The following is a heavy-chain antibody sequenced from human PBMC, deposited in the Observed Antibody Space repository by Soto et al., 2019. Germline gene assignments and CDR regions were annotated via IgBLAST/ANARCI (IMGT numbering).Heavy chain of an antibody. Sequence: PGGSLRLSCAASGFTFSSYAMHWVRQAPGKGLEWVAVISYDGSNKYYADSVKGRFTISRDNSKNTLYLQMNSLRAEDTAVYYCARDRGFPYYYGMDVWGQGTTVTVSS. CDR1: GFTFSSYA. J-gene: IGHJ6*02. D-gene: IGHD3-10*01. CDR3: ARDRGFPYYYGMDV. CDR2: ISYDGSNK. V-gene: IGHV3-30-3*01.